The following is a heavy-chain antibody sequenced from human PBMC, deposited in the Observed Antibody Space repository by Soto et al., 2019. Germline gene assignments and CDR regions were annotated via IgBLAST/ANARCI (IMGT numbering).Heavy chain of an antibody. D-gene: IGHD3-10*01. V-gene: IGHV3-21*01. CDR2: ISSSSSYI. CDR3: ASPRSGYGSGSYFGY. J-gene: IGHJ4*02. CDR1: GFTFSSYS. Sequence: EEQLVESGGGLVQPGGSLRLSCAASGFTFSSYSMNWVRQAPGKGLEWVSSISSSSSYIYYADSVKGRFTISRDNAKNSLYLQMNSLRAEDTAVYYCASPRSGYGSGSYFGYWGQGTLVTVSS.